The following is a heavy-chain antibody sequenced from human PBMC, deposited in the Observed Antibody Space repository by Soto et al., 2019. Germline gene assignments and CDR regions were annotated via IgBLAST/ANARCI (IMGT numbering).Heavy chain of an antibody. Sequence: QVQLVQSGAEVKKPGSSVKVSCTASGTTFNTFAISWVRQAPGQGLEWMGGIIPVLGPAFYSQKFQGRVTITADKSTTTAYLELSSLRSEDTAVYYCASAAKRYFDKWGQGTLVTVSS. CDR2: IIPVLGPA. V-gene: IGHV1-69*06. CDR3: ASAAKRYFDK. J-gene: IGHJ4*02. CDR1: GTTFNTFA.